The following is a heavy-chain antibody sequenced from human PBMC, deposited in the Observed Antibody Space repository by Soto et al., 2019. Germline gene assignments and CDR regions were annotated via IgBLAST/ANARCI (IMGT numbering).Heavy chain of an antibody. Sequence: SCAASGFTFSSYAMSWVRQAPGKGLEWVSAISGSGGSTYYADSVKGRFTISRDNSKNTLYLQMNSLRAEDTAVYYCATADVLRFLEWYSPYCYYGMDVWGQGTPVTVSS. D-gene: IGHD3-3*01. CDR1: GFTFSSYA. V-gene: IGHV3-23*01. J-gene: IGHJ6*02. CDR3: ATADVLRFLEWYSPYCYYGMDV. CDR2: ISGSGGST.